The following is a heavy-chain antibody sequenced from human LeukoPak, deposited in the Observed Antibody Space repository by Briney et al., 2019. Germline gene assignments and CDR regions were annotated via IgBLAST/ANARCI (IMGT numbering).Heavy chain of an antibody. J-gene: IGHJ4*02. V-gene: IGHV3-30-3*01. CDR2: ISYDGSNK. Sequence: GRSLRLSCAASGFTFSSYAMHWVRQAPGKGLEWVAVISYDGSNKYYADSVKGRFTISRDNSKNTLYLQMNSLRAEDTAVYYCARVSSSSDYWGQGTLVTVSS. D-gene: IGHD6-6*01. CDR3: ARVSSSSDY. CDR1: GFTFSSYA.